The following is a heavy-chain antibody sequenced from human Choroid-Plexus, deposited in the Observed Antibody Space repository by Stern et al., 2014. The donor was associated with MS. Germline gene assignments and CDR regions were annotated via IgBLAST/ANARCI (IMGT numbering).Heavy chain of an antibody. J-gene: IGHJ6*02. CDR2: INPNTGGT. D-gene: IGHD3-3*01. CDR3: ARDQRGITIFGVVTDYYYLGMDV. CDR1: GYIFTGYY. V-gene: IGHV1-2*02. Sequence: QMQLVQSGAEVKKPGASVKVSCKTSGYIFTGYYIHWVRQAPGPGLEWMALINPNTGGTKYAQKFQGRVTMSRDTSSSTAYVELSSLTSDDTAVYYCARDQRGITIFGVVTDYYYLGMDVWGQGTTVTVSS.